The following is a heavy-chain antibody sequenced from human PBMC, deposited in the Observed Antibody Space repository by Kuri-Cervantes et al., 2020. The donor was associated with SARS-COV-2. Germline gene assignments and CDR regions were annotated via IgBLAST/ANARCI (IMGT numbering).Heavy chain of an antibody. Sequence: GESLKISCAASGFTFSSYSMNWVRQAPGKGLEWVSSISSSSSYIYYADSVKGRFTISRDNAKNSLYLQMNSLRAEDTAVYYCYAIAVAGTVDYWGQGTRVTGAS. CDR1: GFTFSSYS. CDR2: ISSSSSYI. J-gene: IGHJ4*02. V-gene: IGHV3-21*01. D-gene: IGHD6-19*01. CDR3: YAIAVAGTVDY.